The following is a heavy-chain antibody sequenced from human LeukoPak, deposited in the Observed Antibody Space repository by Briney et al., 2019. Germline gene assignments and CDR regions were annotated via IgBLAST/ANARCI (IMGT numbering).Heavy chain of an antibody. J-gene: IGHJ6*03. Sequence: GGSLRLSCAASGFTFSSYAMSWVRQAPGKGLEWVSFISTSSSYIHNADSVKGRFTISRDNTENSLYLQMNSLRAEDTAVYYCARAAIAAARIYYYMDVWGKGTTVTVSS. CDR3: ARAAIAAARIYYYMDV. D-gene: IGHD6-13*01. CDR1: GFTFSSYA. CDR2: ISTSSSYI. V-gene: IGHV3-21*01.